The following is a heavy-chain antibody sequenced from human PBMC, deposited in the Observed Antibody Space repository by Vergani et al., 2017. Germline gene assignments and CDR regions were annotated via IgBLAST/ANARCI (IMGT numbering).Heavy chain of an antibody. J-gene: IGHJ4*02. V-gene: IGHV3-11*06. CDR1: GFTFSDYY. D-gene: IGHD1-26*01. CDR3: ASSRTVGATNPFDY. Sequence: QVQLVESGGGLVKPGGSLRLSCAASGFTFSDYYMSWIRQAPGKGLGWVSYISSSSSYTNYADSVKDRVTISRDNAKNSLYLQMNSLRAEDTAVYYCASSRTVGATNPFDYWGQGTLVTVSS. CDR2: ISSSSSYT.